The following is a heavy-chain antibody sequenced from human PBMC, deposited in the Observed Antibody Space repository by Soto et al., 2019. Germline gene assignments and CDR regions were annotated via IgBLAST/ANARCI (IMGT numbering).Heavy chain of an antibody. CDR2: ITSRSSPI. V-gene: IGHV3-48*01. CDR3: ARDPHSLDY. CDR1: GFSFSSYS. J-gene: IGHJ4*02. Sequence: EVQLVESGGGMVQPGGSLRLSCVASGFSFSSYSINWASQAPGKGLEWVAYITSRSSPIYYADSVRGRFTVSRDNAKNSLYLQMYSLRLDDPAVYFCARDPHSLDYWGQGTLVTVSS. D-gene: IGHD2-21*01.